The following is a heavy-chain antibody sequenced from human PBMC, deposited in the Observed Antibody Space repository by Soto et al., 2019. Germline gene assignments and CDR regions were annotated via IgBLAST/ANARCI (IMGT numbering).Heavy chain of an antibody. D-gene: IGHD3-10*01. CDR1: GFTFSSYG. Sequence: QVQLVESGGGVVQPGRSLRLSCAASGFTFSSYGMHWVRQAPGKGLEWVAVIWYDGSNKYYADSVKGRFTISRDNSKNTLYLQMNSLRAEDTAVYYCAREVVTMVRGVEMYYFDYWGQGTLVTVSS. V-gene: IGHV3-33*01. J-gene: IGHJ4*02. CDR3: AREVVTMVRGVEMYYFDY. CDR2: IWYDGSNK.